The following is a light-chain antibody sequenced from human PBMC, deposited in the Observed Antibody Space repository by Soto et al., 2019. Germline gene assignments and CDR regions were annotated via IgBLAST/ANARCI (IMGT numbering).Light chain of an antibody. CDR2: EVS. J-gene: IGLJ1*01. CDR3: SSYASSNNNYV. V-gene: IGLV2-8*01. CDR1: SSDVGGYNY. Sequence: QSALTQPPSASGSPGQSVTISCTGTSSDVGGYNYVSWYQQHPGKAPKLMIYEVSKRPSGVPDRFSGSKSGNTASLTVSGLQADDEADYYCSSYASSNNNYVFGTGTKVTVL.